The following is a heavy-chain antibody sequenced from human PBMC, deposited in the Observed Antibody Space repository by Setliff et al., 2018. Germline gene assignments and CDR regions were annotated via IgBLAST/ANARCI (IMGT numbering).Heavy chain of an antibody. J-gene: IGHJ4*02. CDR1: GYGFSSYW. V-gene: IGHV5-51*01. CDR2: IFPADSDT. Sequence: GESLKISCKGSGYGFSSYWIGWVRQMPGKGLEWIGIIFPADSDTRYSPSFQGQVTISADKSISTAYVQWRSLKASDTAMYYCARVGTAGGYYFDFWGQGALVTVSS. CDR3: ARVGTAGGYYFDF. D-gene: IGHD2-15*01.